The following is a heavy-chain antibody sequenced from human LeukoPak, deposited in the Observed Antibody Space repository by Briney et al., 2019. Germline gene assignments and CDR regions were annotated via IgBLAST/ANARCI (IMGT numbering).Heavy chain of an antibody. CDR1: GGTFSSYA. Sequence: GASVKVSCKSSGGTFSSYAISWVRQPPGQGREWMGGIIPIFGTANYAQKFQGRVTITTDESTSTAYMELSSLRSEGTAVYYCAREYSSSSYYFDYWGQGTLVTVSS. CDR2: IIPIFGTA. J-gene: IGHJ4*02. D-gene: IGHD6-6*01. V-gene: IGHV1-69*05. CDR3: AREYSSSSYYFDY.